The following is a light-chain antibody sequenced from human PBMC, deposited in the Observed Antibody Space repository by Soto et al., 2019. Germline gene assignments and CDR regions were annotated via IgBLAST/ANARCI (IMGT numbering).Light chain of an antibody. J-gene: IGKJ1*01. CDR1: QSVSIN. CDR2: GAS. Sequence: TVLTQSPATLSVSPGERASLSCRASQSVSINLAWYQQKPGQAPRLLIYGASTRATGTPARFSGSGSGTEFTLTINSLQSEDFAVYYCQEYDNWPPEGTFGQGTKVDIK. CDR3: QEYDNWPPEGT. V-gene: IGKV3-15*01.